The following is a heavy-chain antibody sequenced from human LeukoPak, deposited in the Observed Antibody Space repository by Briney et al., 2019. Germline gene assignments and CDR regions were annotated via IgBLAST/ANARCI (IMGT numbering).Heavy chain of an antibody. D-gene: IGHD3-22*01. CDR3: ARDRNFIYLHSSGYSCELGT. V-gene: IGHV1-2*02. Sequence: ASVKVSCKASGYTITGYYMHWVRQAPGQGLEWMGWINPNSGGTNYAQNFQGRVTMTRDTSISTAYMELSRLRSDDTAVYYCARDRNFIYLHSSGYSCELGTWGQGTLVTVCS. CDR2: INPNSGGT. CDR1: GYTITGYY. J-gene: IGHJ5*02.